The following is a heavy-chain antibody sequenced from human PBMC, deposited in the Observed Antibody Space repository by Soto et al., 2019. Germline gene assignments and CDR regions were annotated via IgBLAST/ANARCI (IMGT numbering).Heavy chain of an antibody. J-gene: IGHJ4*02. CDR3: ERYAAVRLFDY. CDR1: GYTFTSYG. V-gene: IGHV1-18*01. Sequence: QVQLVQSGAEVKKPGASVKVSCKASGYTFTSYGISWVRQAPGQGLEWMGWISAYNGNTNYAQKLQGRVTMTTDTSTSTAYMELRSLSSDDTYLDYCERYAAVRLFDYWGQGTLVTVSS. D-gene: IGHD2-2*01. CDR2: ISAYNGNT.